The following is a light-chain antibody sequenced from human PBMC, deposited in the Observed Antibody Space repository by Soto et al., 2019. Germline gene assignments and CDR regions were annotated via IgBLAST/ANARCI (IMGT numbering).Light chain of an antibody. Sequence: EIVMTQSPATLSVSPGERATLSCRASQSVSSNLAWYQQKPGQAPRLLIYGASTRATGIPARFSGGGSGTDFPLTSSSLQFEVFAVYDGQQYHKWPSYSFGKGTKLEIK. CDR3: QQYHKWPSYS. J-gene: IGKJ2*01. CDR2: GAS. V-gene: IGKV3-15*01. CDR1: QSVSSN.